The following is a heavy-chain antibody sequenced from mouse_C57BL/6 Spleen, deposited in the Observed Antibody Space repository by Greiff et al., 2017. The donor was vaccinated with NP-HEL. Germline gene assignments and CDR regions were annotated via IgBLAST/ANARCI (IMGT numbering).Heavy chain of an antibody. Sequence: EVQLQQSGPELVKPGASVKISCKASGYTFTDYYMNWVKQSHGKSLEWIGDINPNNGGTSYNQKFKGKATLTVDKSSSTAYMELRSLTSEDSAVYYCARSSYYSNGGYYFDYWGQGTTLTVSS. CDR1: GYTFTDYY. CDR2: INPNNGGT. V-gene: IGHV1-26*01. J-gene: IGHJ2*01. CDR3: ARSSYYSNGGYYFDY. D-gene: IGHD2-5*01.